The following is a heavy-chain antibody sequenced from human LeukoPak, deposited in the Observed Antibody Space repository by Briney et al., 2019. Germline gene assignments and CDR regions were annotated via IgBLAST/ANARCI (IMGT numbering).Heavy chain of an antibody. CDR2: IYTSGST. V-gene: IGHV4-61*02. CDR1: GGSISIGSYY. Sequence: PSETLSLTCTVSGGSISIGSYYWSWIRQPAGKGLEWIGRIYTSGSTNYNPSLKSRVTISVDTSKNQFSLKLTSVTAADTAVYYCARDRYYGSGSYLADYWGQGTLVTVSS. CDR3: ARDRYYGSGSYLADY. J-gene: IGHJ4*02. D-gene: IGHD3-10*01.